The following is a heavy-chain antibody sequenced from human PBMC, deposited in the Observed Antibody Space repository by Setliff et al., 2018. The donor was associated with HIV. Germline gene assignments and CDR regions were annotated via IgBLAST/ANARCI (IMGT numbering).Heavy chain of an antibody. D-gene: IGHD3-10*01. CDR2: VYPGDADA. J-gene: IGHJ4*02. CDR3: ARSDYGSGSPPDY. CDR1: GYKFTNYW. Sequence: GESLKISCKGSGYKFTNYWIAWVRQMPGKGLEWMGIVYPGDADARYNPSFQGQVTISVDKSIRTAYLQWSSLKASDTAMYYCARSDYGSGSPPDYWGQGTLVTVSS. V-gene: IGHV5-51*01.